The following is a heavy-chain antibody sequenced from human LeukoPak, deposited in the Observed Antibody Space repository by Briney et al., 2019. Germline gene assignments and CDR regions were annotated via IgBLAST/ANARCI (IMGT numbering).Heavy chain of an antibody. CDR1: GFTASSNS. CDR2: IYSGGST. Sequence: PGGSLRLSCAASGFTASSNSMNWVRQAPGKGLQWVSVIYSGGSTYYADSVKGRFTISRDNSKNTLYPQMNSLRAEDTAVYYCARENNFGSGMDVWGQGTTVTVSS. CDR3: ARENNFGSGMDV. D-gene: IGHD3-10*01. V-gene: IGHV3-53*01. J-gene: IGHJ6*02.